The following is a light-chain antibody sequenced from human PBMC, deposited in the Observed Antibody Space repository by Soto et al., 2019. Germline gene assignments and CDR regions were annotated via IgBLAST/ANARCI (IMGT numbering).Light chain of an antibody. J-gene: IGKJ1*01. Sequence: DIQMTQSPSAMSAPVGDRVTITCRASQDISNFLVWFQQRPGKVPKRLMYSANRLESGVPSRFSGSGSGTEFTLTISSLQPEDFATYYCLQHKSYPRTFGQGTKVDI. CDR2: SAN. CDR1: QDISNF. CDR3: LQHKSYPRT. V-gene: IGKV1-17*03.